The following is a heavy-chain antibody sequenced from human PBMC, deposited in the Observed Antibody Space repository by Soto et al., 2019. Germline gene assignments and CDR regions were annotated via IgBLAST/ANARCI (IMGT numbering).Heavy chain of an antibody. CDR1: GYAVTGYG. Sequence: SVKVSCKARGYAVTGYGISLVRQAAGQGLEWMGWISDYNGNTNYAQKLQGRVTMTTDTSTSTAYMELRSLRYEDTAVYYCAREFQYDYVWGSAQTSYYFDYWGQGTLVTVSS. CDR2: ISDYNGNT. CDR3: AREFQYDYVWGSAQTSYYFDY. D-gene: IGHD3-16*01. J-gene: IGHJ4*02. V-gene: IGHV1-18*04.